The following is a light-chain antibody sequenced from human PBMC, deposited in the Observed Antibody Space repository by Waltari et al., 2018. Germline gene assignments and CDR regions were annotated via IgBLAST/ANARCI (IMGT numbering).Light chain of an antibody. V-gene: IGLV1-44*01. CDR3: ASWDDSLKGHWV. Sequence: QSVLTQPPSASGTPGQRVTISCSGSASNIGGNLVNWYQQFPGKAPKLLIYRSELRHSGVPDRVSGSKSGTSASLAISGLQSEDEADYFCASWDDSLKGHWVFGGGTKVTVL. J-gene: IGLJ3*02. CDR1: ASNIGGNL. CDR2: RSE.